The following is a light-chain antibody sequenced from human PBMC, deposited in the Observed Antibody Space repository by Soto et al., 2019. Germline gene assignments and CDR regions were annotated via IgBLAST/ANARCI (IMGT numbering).Light chain of an antibody. J-gene: IGKJ2*01. Sequence: EIVLTQSPGTLSLSPGERATLSCRASQSVSSSYLAWYQQKPGQAPRLLMYGASSRATGIPDRFSGSGSGTDFNLTISRLEPEDSAVYYWQQYGSSPRTFVQGTNLEIK. CDR3: QQYGSSPRT. CDR1: QSVSSSY. CDR2: GAS. V-gene: IGKV3-20*01.